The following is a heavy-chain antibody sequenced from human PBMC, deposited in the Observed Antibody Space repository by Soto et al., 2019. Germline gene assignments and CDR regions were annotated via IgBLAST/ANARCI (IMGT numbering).Heavy chain of an antibody. J-gene: IGHJ6*03. CDR3: AREVRYCSSTSCYSHYYYMDV. CDR1: GGSISSGGYC. Sequence: QVQLQESGPGLVKPSQTLSLTCTVSGGSISSGGYCWSWIRQHPEKGLEWIGYIYYSGSTYYNPSLKSRVTISVDTSKNQFSLKLSSVTAADTAVYYCAREVRYCSSTSCYSHYYYMDVWGKGTTVTVSS. D-gene: IGHD2-2*02. CDR2: IYYSGST. V-gene: IGHV4-31*03.